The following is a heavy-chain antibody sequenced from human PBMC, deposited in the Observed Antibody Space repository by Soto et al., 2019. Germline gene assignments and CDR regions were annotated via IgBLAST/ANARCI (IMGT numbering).Heavy chain of an antibody. CDR1: GFTFSSYS. J-gene: IGHJ3*02. CDR2: ISSSSSTI. V-gene: IGHV3-48*02. CDR3: ASSHYDSSGYAWGSYAFDI. D-gene: IGHD3-22*01. Sequence: PGGSLRLSCAASGFTFSSYSMNWVRQAPGKGLEWVSYISSSSSTIYYADSVKGRFTISRDNAKNSLYLQMNSLRDEDTAVYYCASSHYDSSGYAWGSYAFDIWGQGTMVTVSS.